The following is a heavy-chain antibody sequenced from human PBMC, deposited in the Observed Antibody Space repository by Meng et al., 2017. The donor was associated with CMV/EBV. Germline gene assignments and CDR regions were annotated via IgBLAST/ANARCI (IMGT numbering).Heavy chain of an antibody. Sequence: GESLKISCAASGFTFSNAWMSWVRQAPGKGLEWVGRIKSKTDGGTTDYAAPVKGRFTISRDDSKNTLYLQMNSLKTEDTAVYYCTTLNHDILTGPYYYYGMDVWGQGTTVTVSS. V-gene: IGHV3-15*01. CDR1: GFTFSNAW. CDR2: IKSKTDGGTT. CDR3: TTLNHDILTGPYYYYGMDV. J-gene: IGHJ6*02. D-gene: IGHD3-9*01.